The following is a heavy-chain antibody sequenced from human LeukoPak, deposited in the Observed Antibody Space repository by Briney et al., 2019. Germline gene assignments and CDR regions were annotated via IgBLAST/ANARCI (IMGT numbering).Heavy chain of an antibody. V-gene: IGHV4-34*01. J-gene: IGHJ4*02. CDR1: GGSISSYY. Sequence: PSETLSLTCTVSGGSISSYYWSWIRQPPGKGLEWIGEINHSGSTNYNPSLKSRVTISVDTSKNQFSLKLSSVTAAGTAVYYCTRGDSTNKIDYWGQGTLVTVSS. D-gene: IGHD1/OR15-1a*01. CDR3: TRGDSTNKIDY. CDR2: INHSGST.